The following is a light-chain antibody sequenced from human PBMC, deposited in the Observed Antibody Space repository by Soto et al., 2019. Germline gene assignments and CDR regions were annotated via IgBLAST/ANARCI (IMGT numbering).Light chain of an antibody. J-gene: IGKJ5*01. CDR1: QSVSNTY. CDR2: DAS. CDR3: QQRHMWPIT. Sequence: EIVLTQSPGTLSLSPGERATLSCRASQSVSNTYLAWYQQKPGQAPRLLIYDASSRATGIPDRFSGSGSGTDFTLTISSLEPEDSAVYYCQQRHMWPITFGQGTRLEIK. V-gene: IGKV3D-20*02.